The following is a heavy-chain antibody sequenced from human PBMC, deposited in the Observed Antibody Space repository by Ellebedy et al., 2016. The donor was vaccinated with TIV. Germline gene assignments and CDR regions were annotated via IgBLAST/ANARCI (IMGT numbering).Heavy chain of an antibody. CDR2: IDPSDSYT. D-gene: IGHD5-18*01. J-gene: IGHJ4*02. Sequence: GESLKISCKGSGYSFTTYWITWVRQMPGKGLEWMGRIDPSDSYTNYSPSFQGHVTISADKSISTAHLQWSSLKASDTAMYYCARHMNTAMTNDYWGQGTLVIVSS. CDR1: GYSFTTYW. CDR3: ARHMNTAMTNDY. V-gene: IGHV5-10-1*01.